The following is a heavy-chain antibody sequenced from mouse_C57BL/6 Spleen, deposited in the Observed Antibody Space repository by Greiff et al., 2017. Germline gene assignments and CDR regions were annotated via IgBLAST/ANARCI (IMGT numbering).Heavy chain of an antibody. J-gene: IGHJ2*01. V-gene: IGHV1-72*01. CDR2: IAPNSGGT. Sequence: QVQLQQPGAELVKPGASVKLSCKASGYTFTSYWMHWVKQRPGRGLEWIGRIAPNSGGTKYNEKFKSKATLTVDKPSSTAYMQLSSLTSEDSAVYYCARDWDKGFDYWGQGTTLTVSS. CDR3: ARDWDKGFDY. CDR1: GYTFTSYW. D-gene: IGHD4-1*01.